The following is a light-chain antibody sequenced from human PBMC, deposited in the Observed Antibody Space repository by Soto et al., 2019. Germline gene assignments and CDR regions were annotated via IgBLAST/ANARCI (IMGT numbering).Light chain of an antibody. CDR2: GAS. J-gene: IGKJ1*01. CDR1: QSVSRN. V-gene: IGKV3-15*01. Sequence: VLTQSRVTLSLSLGARATVHCRASQSVSRNLAWYQHKPGQAPRLLTYGASTRATVIPARFSGSGSGTEFTLTISSLQPEDFAVYDCQQYYNWPRTFGQGTKVDIK. CDR3: QQYYNWPRT.